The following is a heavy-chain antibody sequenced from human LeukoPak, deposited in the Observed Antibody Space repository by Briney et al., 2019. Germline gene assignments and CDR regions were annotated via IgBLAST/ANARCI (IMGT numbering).Heavy chain of an antibody. CDR2: IYHSGST. CDR3: ARDTSGYCSGGSCYSGGWFDP. J-gene: IGHJ5*02. V-gene: IGHV4-38-2*02. Sequence: PSETLSLTCTVSGYSISSGYYWGWIRPPPGKGLEWIGSIYHSGSTYYNPSLKSRVTISVDTSKNQFSLKLSSLTAADTAVYYCARDTSGYCSGGSCYSGGWFDPWGQGTLVTVSS. D-gene: IGHD2-15*01. CDR1: GYSISSGYY.